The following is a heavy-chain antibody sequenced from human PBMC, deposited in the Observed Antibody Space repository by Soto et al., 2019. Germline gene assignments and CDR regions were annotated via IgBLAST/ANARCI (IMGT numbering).Heavy chain of an antibody. V-gene: IGHV4-59*01. J-gene: IGHJ5*01. D-gene: IGHD2-2*01. CDR3: ATMPGAPVLSFGS. CDR2: IFYSGST. CDR1: GGSISSYY. Sequence: QVQLQESGPGLVKPSETLSLTCTVSGGSISSYYWSWIRQPPGKGLEWIGFIFYSGSTSYNPSLKSRVTISIDTSEYQFSLKLNSVTAADTAVYYCATMPGAPVLSFGSWGQGTLVAVSS.